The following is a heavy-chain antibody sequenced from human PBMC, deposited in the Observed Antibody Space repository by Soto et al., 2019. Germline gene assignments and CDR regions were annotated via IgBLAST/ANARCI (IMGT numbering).Heavy chain of an antibody. CDR3: AREGLGYCSGGSCYWFDP. D-gene: IGHD2-15*01. CDR1: GFTFSSYS. CDR2: ISSSSSYI. Sequence: SLRLSCAASGFTFSSYSMNWVRQAPGKGLEWVSSISSSSSYIYYADSVKGRFTISRDNAKNSLYLQMNSLRAEDTAVYYCAREGLGYCSGGSCYWFDPWGQGTLVTVSS. V-gene: IGHV3-21*01. J-gene: IGHJ5*02.